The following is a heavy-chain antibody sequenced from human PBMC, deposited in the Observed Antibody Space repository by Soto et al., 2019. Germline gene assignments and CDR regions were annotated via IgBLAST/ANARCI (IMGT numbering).Heavy chain of an antibody. Sequence: ETLSLTCTVSGGSISSSSYYWGWIRQPPGKGLEWIGSIYYSGSTYYNPSLKSRVTISVDTSKNQFSLKLSSVTAADTAVYYCARRNYYYGMDVWGQGTTVTVSS. J-gene: IGHJ6*02. CDR3: ARRNYYYGMDV. V-gene: IGHV4-39*01. CDR2: IYYSGST. CDR1: GGSISSSSYY.